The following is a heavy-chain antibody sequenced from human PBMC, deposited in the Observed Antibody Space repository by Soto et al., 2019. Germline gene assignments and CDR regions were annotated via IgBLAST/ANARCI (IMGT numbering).Heavy chain of an antibody. CDR2: INYRGTT. D-gene: IGHD3-9*01. Sequence: QVQLQESGPGLVKPSETLSLTCTVSGASINSGAYYWSWIRQLPGKALEWIGYINYRGTTYLPPSLKSRVVISRDTSQNQFSLRVVAMTAADTAVYFCARVSATGTRWCDSWGQGTLVTVSS. CDR3: ARVSATGTRWCDS. J-gene: IGHJ5*01. V-gene: IGHV4-31*03. CDR1: GASINSGAYY.